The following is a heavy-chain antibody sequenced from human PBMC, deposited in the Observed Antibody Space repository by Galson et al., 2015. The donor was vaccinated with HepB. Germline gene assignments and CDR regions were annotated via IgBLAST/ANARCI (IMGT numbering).Heavy chain of an antibody. D-gene: IGHD4-17*01. Sequence: SLRLSCAASGFIFDDYGMNWVRQAPRKGLEWVSAINWNGGTRIYADSVKGRFTISRDSAKNSLYLQMNSLRAEDTALYFCARVNDYGIYYFGMDVWGQGTTVTVSS. CDR1: GFIFDDYG. J-gene: IGHJ6*02. CDR2: INWNGGTR. V-gene: IGHV3-20*04. CDR3: ARVNDYGIYYFGMDV.